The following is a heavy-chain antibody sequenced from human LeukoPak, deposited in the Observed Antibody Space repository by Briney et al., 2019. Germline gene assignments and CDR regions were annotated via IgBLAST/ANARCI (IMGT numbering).Heavy chain of an antibody. D-gene: IGHD4-17*01. J-gene: IGHJ4*02. Sequence: ASVKVSCKASGYTFTSYGISWVRQPPGQGLEWMGWISAYNGNTNYAQKLQGRVTMTTDTSTSTAYMELRSLRSDDTAVYYCARDSRYGDAGDYWGQGTLVTVSS. V-gene: IGHV1-18*01. CDR2: ISAYNGNT. CDR3: ARDSRYGDAGDY. CDR1: GYTFTSYG.